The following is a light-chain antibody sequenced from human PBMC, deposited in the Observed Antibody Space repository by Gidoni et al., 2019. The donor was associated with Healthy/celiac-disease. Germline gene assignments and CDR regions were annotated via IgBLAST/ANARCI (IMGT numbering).Light chain of an antibody. CDR1: QSVNSN. Sequence: EIVMTQSPATLSVSPGERATLSCRASQSVNSNLAWYQQNPGQDPRLLIYGASTRATGIPARFSGSGSGREFTLTIISLQSEDVAVYYCQQYNNWPPYTFGQGTKLEIK. CDR3: QQYNNWPPYT. CDR2: GAS. J-gene: IGKJ2*01. V-gene: IGKV3-15*01.